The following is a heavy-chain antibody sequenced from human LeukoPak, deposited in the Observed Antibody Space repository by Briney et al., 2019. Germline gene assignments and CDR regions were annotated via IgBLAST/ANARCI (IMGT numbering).Heavy chain of an antibody. Sequence: SETLSLTCIVSGGSINSFNYYWDWVRQPPGKGLEWIGSIHNSGSAYYNPSFKSRVTISVDTSKNQFFLKLSSVTAADTAVYYCATYNRDVWGRLDHWGQGTLVTVSS. CDR3: ATYNRDVWGRLDH. CDR1: GGSINSFNYY. J-gene: IGHJ4*02. V-gene: IGHV4-39*01. CDR2: IHNSGSA. D-gene: IGHD3-16*01.